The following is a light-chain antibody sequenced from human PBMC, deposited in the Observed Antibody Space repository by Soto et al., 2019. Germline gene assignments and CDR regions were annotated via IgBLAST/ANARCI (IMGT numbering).Light chain of an antibody. J-gene: IGKJ3*01. CDR3: QQYNSYPFT. Sequence: DIQMTQSPSTLSASVGDRVTITCRASQSISSWLAWYQQKPGKAPKLLIYKASSLESGVPSRFIGSGSGTDFTLTISSLQPDDFATYYCQQYNSYPFTFGPGTKVDIK. CDR2: KAS. CDR1: QSISSW. V-gene: IGKV1-5*03.